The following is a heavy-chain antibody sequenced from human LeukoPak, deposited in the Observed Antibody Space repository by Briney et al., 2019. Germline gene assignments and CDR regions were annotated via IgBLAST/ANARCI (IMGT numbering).Heavy chain of an antibody. CDR1: GFTFSSYE. J-gene: IGHJ6*03. D-gene: IGHD3-10*01. V-gene: IGHV3-48*03. CDR3: AREYGYYYGSGSFYSSYYYMDV. Sequence: GGSLRLSCAASGFTFSSYEMNWVRQAPGKGLKWVSYISSSGSTIYYADSVKGRFTISRDNAKNSLYLQMNSLRAEDTAVYYCAREYGYYYGSGSFYSSYYYMDVWGKGTTVTVSS. CDR2: ISSSGSTI.